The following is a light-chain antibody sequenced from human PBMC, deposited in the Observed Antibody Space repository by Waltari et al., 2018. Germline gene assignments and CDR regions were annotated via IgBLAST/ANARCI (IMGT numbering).Light chain of an antibody. CDR3: QQYNSYAWT. V-gene: IGKV1-5*03. CDR2: KAS. CDR1: QSISSW. J-gene: IGKJ1*01. Sequence: SASGGDSVTITCRASQSISSWLAWYQQKPGKAPKLLIYKASSLESGVPSRFSGSGSGTEFTLTISSLQPDDFATYYCQQYNSYAWTFGQGTKVEIK.